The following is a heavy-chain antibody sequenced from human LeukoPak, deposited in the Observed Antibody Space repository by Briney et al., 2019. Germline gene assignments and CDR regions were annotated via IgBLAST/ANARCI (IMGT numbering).Heavy chain of an antibody. CDR1: GFTVSSFE. CDR3: ARIPHPDYADAQ. D-gene: IGHD4-17*01. Sequence: GGSLRLSCEASGFTVSSFEINWVRQAPGKGLEWVSYISSSGGTMDYADSVKGRFTVSRDNGKKLVHLQLNSLRAEDTAVYFCARIPHPDYADAQWGQGTLVIVSS. CDR2: ISSSGGTM. V-gene: IGHV3-48*03. J-gene: IGHJ4*02.